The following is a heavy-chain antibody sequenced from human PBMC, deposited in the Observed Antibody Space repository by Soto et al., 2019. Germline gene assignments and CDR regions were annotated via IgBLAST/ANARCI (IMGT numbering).Heavy chain of an antibody. V-gene: IGHV3-66*01. D-gene: IGHD3-10*01. CDR3: ARVRGVIMYYLDC. Sequence: EVQLVESGGGLVQPGGSLRLSCAASGFTVSTNYMTWVRQAPGKGLEWVSLIYDGGSTNYADSVTGRFTISSDTSKNTRYLQMTSLSADDTAVYYCARVRGVIMYYLDCWGQGTLVTVSS. CDR2: IYDGGST. CDR1: GFTVSTNY. J-gene: IGHJ4*02.